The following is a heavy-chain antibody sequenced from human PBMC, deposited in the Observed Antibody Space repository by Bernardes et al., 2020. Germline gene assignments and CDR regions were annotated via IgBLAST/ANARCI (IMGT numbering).Heavy chain of an antibody. D-gene: IGHD3-22*01. Sequence: GGSLRLSCAASGFTFGSYWMHWVRQAPGKGLVWVSRINSDGSSTSYADSVKGRFTISRDNAKNTLYLQMNSLRAEDTAVYYCARGRRYYDSTGPDSHDYWGQGTLVTVSS. V-gene: IGHV3-74*01. J-gene: IGHJ4*02. CDR1: GFTFGSYW. CDR3: ARGRRYYDSTGPDSHDY. CDR2: INSDGSST.